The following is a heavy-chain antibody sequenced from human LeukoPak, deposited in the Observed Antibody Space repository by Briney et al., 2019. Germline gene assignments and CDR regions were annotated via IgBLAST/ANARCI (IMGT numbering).Heavy chain of an antibody. CDR2: ISWDGGST. J-gene: IGHJ6*02. Sequence: GGSLRLSCAASGFIFDDYTMHWVRQAPGKGLEWVSLISWDGGSTYYADSVKGRFTISRDNSKNSLYLQMNSLRTEDTALYYCAKGARDYYGMDVWGQGTTVTVSS. D-gene: IGHD6-6*01. CDR3: AKGARDYYGMDV. CDR1: GFIFDDYT. V-gene: IGHV3-43*01.